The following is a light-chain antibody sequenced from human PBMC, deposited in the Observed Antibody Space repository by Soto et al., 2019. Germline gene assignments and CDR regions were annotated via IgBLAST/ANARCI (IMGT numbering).Light chain of an antibody. J-gene: IGKJ1*01. V-gene: IGKV1-5*02. CDR3: QQYNNYST. Sequence: DIQMTQSPSSLSASVGDIVTIIFRASQSVSTRLAWYQQKPGKAPKVLIYDASSWTGGVPSRFTGSGSGTEFTLTINSLQPDDFATYYCQQYNNYSTFGQGTKV. CDR2: DAS. CDR1: QSVSTR.